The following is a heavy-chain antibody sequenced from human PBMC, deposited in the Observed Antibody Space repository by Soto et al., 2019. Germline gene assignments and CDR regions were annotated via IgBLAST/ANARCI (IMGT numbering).Heavy chain of an antibody. D-gene: IGHD5-12*01. V-gene: IGHV3-30*18. CDR2: ISYDGSNK. J-gene: IGHJ6*02. Sequence: HPGGSLRLSCAASGFTFSSYGMHWVRQAPGKGLEWVAVISYDGSNKYYADSVKGRFTISRDNSKNTLYLQMNSLRAEDTAVYYCAKVEGNSGYDRDGALYYYGMDVWGQGTTVTVSS. CDR1: GFTFSSYG. CDR3: AKVEGNSGYDRDGALYYYGMDV.